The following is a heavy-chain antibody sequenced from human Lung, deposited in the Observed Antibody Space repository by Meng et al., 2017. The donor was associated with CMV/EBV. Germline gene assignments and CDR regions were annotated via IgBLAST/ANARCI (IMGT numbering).Heavy chain of an antibody. CDR2: IIPILGIA. CDR1: GGIFSSYA. V-gene: IGHV1-69*10. J-gene: IGHJ6*02. D-gene: IGHD3-3*01. Sequence: SVNVSXKASGGIFSSYAISWVRQAPGQGLEWMGGIIPILGIANYAQKFQGRVTITADKSTSTAYMELSSLRSEDTAVYYCARDSITIFGVVTKNDYYYYGMDVWGQGXTVTVSS. CDR3: ARDSITIFGVVTKNDYYYYGMDV.